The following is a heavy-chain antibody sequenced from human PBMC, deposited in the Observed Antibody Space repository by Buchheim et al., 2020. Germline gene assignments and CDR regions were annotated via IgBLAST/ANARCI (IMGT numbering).Heavy chain of an antibody. D-gene: IGHD4-11*01. CDR1: GFTFSNAW. V-gene: IGHV3-15*01. J-gene: IGHJ5*02. CDR2: IKSKPDGGTT. CDR3: TTYSNYNFWFDP. Sequence: EVQLVESGGSLVKPGGSLTLSCAASGFTFSNAWMNWVRQAPGKGLEWVGRIKSKPDGGTTDYVAPVKGRFSISRDDSKNTLYMQMNSLKTEDTAVYYCTTYSNYNFWFDPWGQGTL.